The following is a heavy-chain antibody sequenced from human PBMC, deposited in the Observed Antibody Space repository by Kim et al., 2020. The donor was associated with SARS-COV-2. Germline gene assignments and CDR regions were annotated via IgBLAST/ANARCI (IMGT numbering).Heavy chain of an antibody. CDR3: ATMVRAGRGPIDY. CDR1: GFTFSSYS. V-gene: IGHV3-48*02. Sequence: GGSLRLSCAASGFTFSSYSMNWVRQAPGKGLEWVSYISSSSTIYYADSVKGRFTISRDNAKNSLYLQMNSLRDEDTAVYYCATMVRAGRGPIDYWGQGTLVTVSS. J-gene: IGHJ4*02. CDR2: ISSSSTI. D-gene: IGHD3-10*01.